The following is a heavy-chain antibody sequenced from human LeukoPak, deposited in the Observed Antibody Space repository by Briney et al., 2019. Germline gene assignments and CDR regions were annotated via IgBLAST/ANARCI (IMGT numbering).Heavy chain of an antibody. D-gene: IGHD2-21*01. CDR1: GFTFSSYG. Sequence: GGSLRLSCAASGFTFSSYGMHWVRQAPGKGLEWVAVMSYDGSDKYYADSVKGRFTISRDNSKNTPYLQMNSLRAEDTAVYYCARAGDLLFDYWGQGTLVTVSS. J-gene: IGHJ4*02. V-gene: IGHV3-30*03. CDR3: ARAGDLLFDY. CDR2: MSYDGSDK.